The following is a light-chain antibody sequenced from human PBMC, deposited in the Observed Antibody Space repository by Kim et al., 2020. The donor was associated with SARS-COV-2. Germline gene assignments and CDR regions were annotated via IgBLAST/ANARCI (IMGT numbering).Light chain of an antibody. Sequence: DIQMTQSPSTLSASVGDRVTITCRASQSINIWLAWYQHKPGKAPNLLIYDASNLESGVPSRFSGSGSGTEFTLTISSLQPDDFATYYCQEYKNNSWTFGQGTKVEIK. CDR2: DAS. CDR3: QEYKNNSWT. V-gene: IGKV1-5*01. J-gene: IGKJ1*01. CDR1: QSINIW.